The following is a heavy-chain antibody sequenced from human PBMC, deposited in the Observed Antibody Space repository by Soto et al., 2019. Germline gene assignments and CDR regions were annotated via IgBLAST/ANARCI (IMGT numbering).Heavy chain of an antibody. V-gene: IGHV3-53*01. Sequence: PGGSLRLSCAASGFTVSSNYMSWVRQAPGKGLEWVSVIYSGGSTYYADSVKGRFTISRDNSKNTLYLQMNSIRAEDTAVYYSARDLGAYGSGSSLPYYYGMDVWGQGTTVTVSS. CDR3: ARDLGAYGSGSSLPYYYGMDV. CDR2: IYSGGST. D-gene: IGHD3-10*01. J-gene: IGHJ6*02. CDR1: GFTVSSNY.